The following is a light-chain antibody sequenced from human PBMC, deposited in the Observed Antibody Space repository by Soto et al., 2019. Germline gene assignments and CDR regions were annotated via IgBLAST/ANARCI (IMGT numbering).Light chain of an antibody. CDR2: DAS. J-gene: IGKJ2*01. Sequence: EVVLTQSPGTLSLSPGERATLSCRSSESVSNNHLAWYQQKPGQSPRLLIYDASRRPGGIPERFSGSASGTDFTLSISRLEPDDFAVYYCQQYGSSPYSFGQGTKVEIK. CDR1: ESVSNNH. CDR3: QQYGSSPYS. V-gene: IGKV3-20*01.